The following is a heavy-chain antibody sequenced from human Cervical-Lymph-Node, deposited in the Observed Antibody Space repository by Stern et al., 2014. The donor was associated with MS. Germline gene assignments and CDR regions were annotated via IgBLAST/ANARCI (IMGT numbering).Heavy chain of an antibody. CDR1: GFTFSSYA. V-gene: IGHV3-30-3*01. J-gene: IGHJ6*02. CDR3: ARVVVNTGWFYFYYGMDV. CDR2: ISYDGSSK. D-gene: IGHD6-19*01. Sequence: VQLLESGGGVVQPGRSLRISCVASGFTFSSYAMHWVRQAPGTGLEWVALISYDGSSKFYADSVKGRFTISRDNSDNTLHLQMSSLRSEDTAVYYCARVVVNTGWFYFYYGMDVWGQGTTVTVSS.